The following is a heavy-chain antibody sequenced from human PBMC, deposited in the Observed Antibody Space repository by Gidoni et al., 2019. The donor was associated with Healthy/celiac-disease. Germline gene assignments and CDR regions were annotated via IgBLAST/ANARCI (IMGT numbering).Heavy chain of an antibody. CDR2: ISYDGSNK. Sequence: QVQLVESGGGVVQTGRSLRLSCAASGFTLSSYGMTWVRQAPGKGLEWVDVISYDGSNKYYADSVKGRFTISRDNSKNTLYLQMNSLRAEDTAVYYCANTYRVWKVPDAFDIWGQGTMVTVSS. V-gene: IGHV3-30*18. CDR3: ANTYRVWKVPDAFDI. D-gene: IGHD1-1*01. J-gene: IGHJ3*02. CDR1: GFTLSSYG.